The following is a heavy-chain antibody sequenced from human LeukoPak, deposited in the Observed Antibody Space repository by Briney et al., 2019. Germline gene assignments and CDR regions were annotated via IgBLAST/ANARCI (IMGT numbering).Heavy chain of an antibody. J-gene: IGHJ6*02. CDR3: ASRVLRIAARYYYYYGMDV. CDR2: INHSGST. CDR1: GGSFSGYY. V-gene: IGHV4-34*01. Sequence: PSETLSLTCAVYGGSFSGYYWSWIRQPPGKGLEWIGEINHSGSTNYNPSLKSRVTISVDTSKNQFSLKLSSVTAADTAVYYCASRVLRIAARYYYYYGMDVWGQGTTVTVSS. D-gene: IGHD6-6*01.